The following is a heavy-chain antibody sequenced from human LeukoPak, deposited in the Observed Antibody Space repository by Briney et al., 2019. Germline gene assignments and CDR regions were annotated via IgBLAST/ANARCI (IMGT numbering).Heavy chain of an antibody. D-gene: IGHD3-22*01. CDR2: IYYSGST. Sequence: SETLSLTCTVSGGSISSYYWGWIRQPPGKGLEWIGTIYYSGSTYYNPSLKSRITISVDTSKNQFSLKLSSVTAADTAVHYCARQYYYDSHTFDYWGQGTLVTVSS. CDR1: GGSISSYY. CDR3: ARQYYYDSHTFDY. J-gene: IGHJ4*02. V-gene: IGHV4-39*01.